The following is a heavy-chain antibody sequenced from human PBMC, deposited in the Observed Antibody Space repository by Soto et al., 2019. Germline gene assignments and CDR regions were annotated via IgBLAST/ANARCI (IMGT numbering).Heavy chain of an antibody. Sequence: ETLSLTCTVSGGSISSSSYYWGWIRQPPGKGLEWIGSIYYSGSTYYNPSLKSRVTISVDTSKNQFSLKLSSVTAADTAVYYCARGGGSGYYYYYYYMDVWGKGTTVTVSS. CDR2: IYYSGST. V-gene: IGHV4-39*01. D-gene: IGHD3-3*01. CDR3: ARGGGSGYYYYYYYMDV. J-gene: IGHJ6*03. CDR1: GGSISSSSYY.